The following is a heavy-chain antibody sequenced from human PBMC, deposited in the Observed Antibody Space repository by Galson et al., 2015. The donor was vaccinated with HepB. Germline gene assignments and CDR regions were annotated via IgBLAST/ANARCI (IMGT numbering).Heavy chain of an antibody. J-gene: IGHJ5*02. CDR2: ISAYTGNT. D-gene: IGHD6-13*01. Sequence: SVKVSCKASGYTYISYGISWVQQAPGQGLEWMGWISAYTGNTNYAQKLQGRVTMTTDTSTSTAYMELRSLRSDDTAVYYCARDGAGYSSTWYHWGQGTLVTVSS. CDR3: ARDGAGYSSTWYH. V-gene: IGHV1-18*01. CDR1: GYTYISYG.